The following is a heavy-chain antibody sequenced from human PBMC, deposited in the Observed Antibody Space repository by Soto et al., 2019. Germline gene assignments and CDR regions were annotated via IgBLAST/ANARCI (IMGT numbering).Heavy chain of an antibody. CDR1: GDTFNSYG. V-gene: IGHV3-30*18. D-gene: IGHD3-22*01. J-gene: IGHJ6*02. Sequence: GESVRLSREGSGDTFNSYGMHWVRQAPGKGLECVAVISYDGSNKYYADSVKGRFTISRDNSKNTLYLQMNSLRAEDTAVYYCAKDITLMVHYYGMDVWGQGITVTVS. CDR3: AKDITLMVHYYGMDV. CDR2: ISYDGSNK.